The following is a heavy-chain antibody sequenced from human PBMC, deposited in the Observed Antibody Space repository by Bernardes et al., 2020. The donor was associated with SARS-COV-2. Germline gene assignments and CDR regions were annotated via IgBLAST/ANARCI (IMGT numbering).Heavy chain of an antibody. D-gene: IGHD6-19*01. CDR1: GGSISSSSYY. CDR2: IYYSGST. J-gene: IGHJ4*02. Sequence: SETLSLTCTVSGGSISSSSYYWGWIRQPPGKGLEWIGSIYYSGSTYYNPSLKSRVTISVDTSKNQFSLTSDDTAVYYCARISSAWDYFDYWGQGTLVTVSS. CDR3: ARISSAWDYFDY. V-gene: IGHV4-39*01.